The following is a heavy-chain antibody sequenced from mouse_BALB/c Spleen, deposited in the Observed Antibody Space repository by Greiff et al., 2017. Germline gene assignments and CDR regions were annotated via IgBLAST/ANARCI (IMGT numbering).Heavy chain of an antibody. CDR1: GYTFTSYV. CDR3: ARGRYGNYDAMDY. CDR2: INPYNDGT. Sequence: VQLQQPGAELVKPGASVKMSCKASGYTFTSYVMHWVKQKPGQGLEWIGYINPYNDGTKYNEKFKGKATLTSDKSSSTAYMELSSLTSEDSAVYYCARGRYGNYDAMDYWGQGTSVTVSS. V-gene: IGHV1-14*01. D-gene: IGHD2-10*02. J-gene: IGHJ4*01.